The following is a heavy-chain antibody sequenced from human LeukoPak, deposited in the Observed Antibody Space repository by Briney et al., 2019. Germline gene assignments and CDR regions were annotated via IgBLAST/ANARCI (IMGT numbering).Heavy chain of an antibody. Sequence: GASVKVSCKASGYSFTTHGISWVRQAPGQGLEWMGIINPSGGSTSYAQKFQGRVTMTRDTSTSTVYMELSSLRSEDTAVYYCARDYYDSSGYKLGYWGQGTLVTVSS. D-gene: IGHD3-22*01. J-gene: IGHJ4*02. CDR1: GYSFTTHG. V-gene: IGHV1-46*01. CDR3: ARDYYDSSGYKLGY. CDR2: INPSGGST.